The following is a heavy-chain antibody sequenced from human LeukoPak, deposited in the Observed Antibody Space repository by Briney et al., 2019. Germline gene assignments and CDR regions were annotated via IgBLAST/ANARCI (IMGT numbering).Heavy chain of an antibody. V-gene: IGHV3-23*01. CDR2: ISATGDST. CDR1: GFTFSDYY. J-gene: IGHJ4*02. D-gene: IGHD3-10*01. Sequence: QPGGSLRLSCAASGFTFSDYYMSWIRQAPGKGLEWVSAISATGDSTYYADSVTGRSSISRDNSKNTLYVQMNSLRAEDTAIYYCAKRGLPDFWGQGTLVTVSS. CDR3: AKRGLPDF.